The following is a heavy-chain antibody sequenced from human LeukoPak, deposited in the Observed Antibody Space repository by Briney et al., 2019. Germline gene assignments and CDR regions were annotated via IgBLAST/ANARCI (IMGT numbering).Heavy chain of an antibody. J-gene: IGHJ4*02. CDR1: GYNFTVYW. CDR2: IDPSDSDT. V-gene: IGHV5-51*01. Sequence: ESLKISCEASGYNFTVYWIAWVRQMPGKGLEWMGIIDPSDSDTRYSPFFQGQVTISADKSISTAYLQWSTLKASDTAVYYCARRGIVTYYVDYWGQGNQVTVSS. CDR3: ARRGIVTYYVDY. D-gene: IGHD3-10*01.